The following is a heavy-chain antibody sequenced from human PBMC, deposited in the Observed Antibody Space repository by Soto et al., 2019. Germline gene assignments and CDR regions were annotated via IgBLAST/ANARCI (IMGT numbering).Heavy chain of an antibody. CDR2: INHSGST. CDR1: GGSFSGYY. J-gene: IGHJ5*02. CDR3: AREVRTRFLEWLLYDHWFDP. D-gene: IGHD3-3*01. Sequence: PSETLSLTCAVYGGSFSGYYWSWIRQPPGKGLEWIGEINHSGSTNYNPSLKSRVTISVDTSKNQFSLKLSSVTAADTAVYYCAREVRTRFLEWLLYDHWFDPWGQGTLVTVSS. V-gene: IGHV4-34*01.